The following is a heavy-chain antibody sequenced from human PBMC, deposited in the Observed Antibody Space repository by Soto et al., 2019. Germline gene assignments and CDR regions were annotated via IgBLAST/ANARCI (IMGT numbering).Heavy chain of an antibody. CDR1: GGTFSSYT. CDR3: ARQYCSGGSCYYPTTWYYYMDV. D-gene: IGHD2-15*01. J-gene: IGHJ6*03. V-gene: IGHV1-69*02. Sequence: ASVKVSCKASGGTFSSYTISWVRQAPGQGLEWMGRIIPILGIANYAQKFQGRVTITADKSTSTAYMELSSLRSEDTAVYYCARQYCSGGSCYYPTTWYYYMDVWGKGTTVTVSS. CDR2: IIPILGIA.